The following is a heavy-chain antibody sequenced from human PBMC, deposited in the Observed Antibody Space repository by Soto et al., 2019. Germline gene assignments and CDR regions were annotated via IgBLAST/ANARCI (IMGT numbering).Heavy chain of an antibody. CDR3: AKDHCGGDCYAEPYFDS. V-gene: IGHV3-33*06. Sequence: QVQVVESGGGVVQPGRYLRLSCAASGFTFSTYGMHWVRQAPGKGLEWVAVIWYDGSNKYYADSVKGRFTISRDNSKNMVYLQRNSLRSENTAVYYCAKDHCGGDCYAEPYFDSWGQGTLVTVSS. J-gene: IGHJ4*02. CDR2: IWYDGSNK. D-gene: IGHD2-21*02. CDR1: GFTFSTYG.